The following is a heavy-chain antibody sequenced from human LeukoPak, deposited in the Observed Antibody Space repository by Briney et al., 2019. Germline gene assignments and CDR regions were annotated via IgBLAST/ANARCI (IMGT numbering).Heavy chain of an antibody. V-gene: IGHV3-7*01. D-gene: IGHD2-2*01. CDR1: GFSFSNYW. Sequence: GGSLRLSCAGSGFSFSNYWMTWVHQAPGKGLEWVANIKQDGSDKYYVDSAKGRFTISRDNAKNSLYLQMNSLRAEDTAVYYCATVPAGHYFDYWGQGTLVIVSS. CDR2: IKQDGSDK. CDR3: ATVPAGHYFDY. J-gene: IGHJ4*02.